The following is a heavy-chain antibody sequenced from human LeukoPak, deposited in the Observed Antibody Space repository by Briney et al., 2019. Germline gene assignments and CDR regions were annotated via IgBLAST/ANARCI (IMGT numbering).Heavy chain of an antibody. J-gene: IGHJ4*02. CDR1: GYTFTGYY. CDR2: INPNSGGT. V-gene: IGHV1-2*02. D-gene: IGHD2-2*01. CDR3: AREADCSGTSCYSQFLDY. Sequence: GASVTVSCKASGYTFTGYYMHWVRQAPGQGLEWMGWINPNSGGTNYAQKFQGRVTMTRDTSINTAYMDLSRLRSNDTAVYYCAREADCSGTSCYSQFLDYWGQGTLVTVSS.